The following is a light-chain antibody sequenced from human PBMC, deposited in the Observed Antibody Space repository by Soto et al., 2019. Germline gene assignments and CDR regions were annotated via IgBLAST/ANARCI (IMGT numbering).Light chain of an antibody. Sequence: EIVMTQSPATLSVSPGERATLSCRASQSVSSNLAWYQQKPGQAPRLLIYGASTRPTGIPARFSGSGSGTEFTLTISSLHSEDFAVYYCKQYNTWLGTFGPGTKVDI. CDR3: KQYNTWLGT. V-gene: IGKV3-15*01. CDR2: GAS. CDR1: QSVSSN. J-gene: IGKJ3*01.